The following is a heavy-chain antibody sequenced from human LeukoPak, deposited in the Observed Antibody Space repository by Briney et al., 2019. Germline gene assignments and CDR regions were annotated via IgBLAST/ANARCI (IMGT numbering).Heavy chain of an antibody. J-gene: IGHJ4*02. CDR1: GYTFTSYG. CDR3: ARDRSVEMAPNSFDY. CDR2: ISAYNGNT. Sequence: GASVKVSCKASGYTFTSYGISWVRQAPGQGLEWMGWISAYNGNTNYAQKLQGRVTMTTDTSTSTAYMELRSLRSDDTAVYYCARDRSVEMAPNSFDYWGQGTLVTVSS. V-gene: IGHV1-18*01. D-gene: IGHD5-24*01.